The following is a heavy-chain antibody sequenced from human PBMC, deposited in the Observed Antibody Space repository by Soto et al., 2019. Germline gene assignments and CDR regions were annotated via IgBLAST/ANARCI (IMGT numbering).Heavy chain of an antibody. D-gene: IGHD2-21*01. CDR1: GXTFSSHG. Sequence: GSLRLSCAASGXTFSSHGMHWVRQAPGKGLEWVAFISYDGSKKYYADSVHGRFTMSRYNSNNTLFMQMNSLRPENTGVYYRAKEAGEIAVGNLYYYSGGLDVWGQGTTVTVSS. V-gene: IGHV3-30*18. J-gene: IGHJ6*02. CDR3: AKEAGEIAVGNLYYYSGGLDV. CDR2: ISYDGSKK.